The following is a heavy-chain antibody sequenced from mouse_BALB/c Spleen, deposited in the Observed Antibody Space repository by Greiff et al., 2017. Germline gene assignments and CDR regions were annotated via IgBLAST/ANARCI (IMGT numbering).Heavy chain of an antibody. V-gene: IGHV5-17*02. J-gene: IGHJ1*01. D-gene: IGHD4-1*01. Sequence: EVQVVESGGGLVQPGGSRKLSCAASGFTFSSFGMHWVRQAPEKGLEWVAYISSGSSTIYYADTVKGRFTISRDNPKNTLFLQMTSLRSEDTAMYYCATGRYFDVWGAGTTVTVSS. CDR3: ATGRYFDV. CDR2: ISSGSSTI. CDR1: GFTFSSFG.